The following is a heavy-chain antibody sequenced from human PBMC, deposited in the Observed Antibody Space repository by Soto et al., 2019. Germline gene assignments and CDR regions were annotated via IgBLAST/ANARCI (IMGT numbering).Heavy chain of an antibody. Sequence: ASVKVSCKASGYTFTGYYMRWVRQAPGQGLEWMGWINPNSGGTNYAQKFQGWVTMTRDTSISTAYMELSRLRSDDTAVYYCARSENVLRYFDWLLSPDYYYYSMDVWGQGTTVTVSS. CDR3: ARSENVLRYFDWLLSPDYYYYSMDV. V-gene: IGHV1-2*04. J-gene: IGHJ6*02. CDR1: GYTFTGYY. D-gene: IGHD3-9*01. CDR2: INPNSGGT.